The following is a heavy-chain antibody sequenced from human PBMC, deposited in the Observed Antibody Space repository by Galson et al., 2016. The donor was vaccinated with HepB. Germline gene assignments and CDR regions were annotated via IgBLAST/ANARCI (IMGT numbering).Heavy chain of an antibody. CDR3: ARVPNRYCSGGSCSPYYFAY. V-gene: IGHV1-18*01. D-gene: IGHD2-15*01. Sequence: SVKVSCKASGYTFTSYGISWVRQAPGQGLEWMGWISAYNGNTNYAQKLQGRVTMTTDTSTSTAYMELRSLRSDDTAVYYCARVPNRYCSGGSCSPYYFAYWGQGTLVTVSS. J-gene: IGHJ4*02. CDR2: ISAYNGNT. CDR1: GYTFTSYG.